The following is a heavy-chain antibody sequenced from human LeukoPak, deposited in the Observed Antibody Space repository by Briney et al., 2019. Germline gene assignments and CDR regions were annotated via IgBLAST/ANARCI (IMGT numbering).Heavy chain of an antibody. J-gene: IGHJ4*02. CDR2: IYYSGNI. V-gene: IGHV4-59*01. D-gene: IGHD5-24*01. Sequence: SETLSLTCSVSGGSISNYYWSWIRQPPGKGLEWIGYIYYSGNINFNPSLKSRVTISVDTSKNQFSLKLSSVTAADTAVYYCARAAREMATTPDFDYWGQGTLVTVSS. CDR1: GGSISNYY. CDR3: ARAAREMATTPDFDY.